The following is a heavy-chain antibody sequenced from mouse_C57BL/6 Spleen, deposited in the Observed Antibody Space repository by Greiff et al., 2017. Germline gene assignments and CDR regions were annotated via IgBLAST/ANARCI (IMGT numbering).Heavy chain of an antibody. Sequence: VQLVESGAELVRPGASVTLSCKASGYTFTDYEMHWVKQTPVHGLEWIGAIDPETGGTAYNQKFKGKAILTADKSSSTAYMELRSLTSEDSAVYYCTRLATTVPRYFDVWGTGTTVTVSS. V-gene: IGHV1-15*01. CDR3: TRLATTVPRYFDV. J-gene: IGHJ1*03. CDR1: GYTFTDYE. D-gene: IGHD1-1*01. CDR2: IDPETGGT.